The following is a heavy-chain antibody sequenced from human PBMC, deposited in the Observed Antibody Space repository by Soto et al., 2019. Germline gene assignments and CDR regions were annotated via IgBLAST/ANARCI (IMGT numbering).Heavy chain of an antibody. Sequence: GGSMRLSCAASGFTFSSYWMHWVRQAPGKGLVWVSRINSAGSSTSYADSVKGRFTISRDNAKNTLYLQMNSLRSEDTAVYYCASLPQYSWKRGKAPGYNWFEPWGQGTLVTVSS. V-gene: IGHV3-74*01. CDR2: INSAGSST. CDR3: ASLPQYSWKRGKAPGYNWFEP. J-gene: IGHJ5*02. D-gene: IGHD1-20*01. CDR1: GFTFSSYW.